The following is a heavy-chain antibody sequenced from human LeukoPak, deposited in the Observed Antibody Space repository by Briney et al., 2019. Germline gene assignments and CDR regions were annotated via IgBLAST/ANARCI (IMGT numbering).Heavy chain of an antibody. CDR3: AKDIMGSSSWYAFDS. V-gene: IGHV3-9*01. Sequence: GGPLRLSCAASGFTFGDYAMHWVRQVPGKGLEWVSGISWDGVTLGYVGSVKGRFTISRDNAKNSLYLQMNSLRTEDTAFYYCAKDIMGSSSWYAFDSWGQGTLVTVSS. CDR2: ISWDGVTL. J-gene: IGHJ4*02. D-gene: IGHD6-13*01. CDR1: GFTFGDYA.